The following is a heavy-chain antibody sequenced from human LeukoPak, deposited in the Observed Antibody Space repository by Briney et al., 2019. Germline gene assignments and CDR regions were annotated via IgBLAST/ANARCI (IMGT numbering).Heavy chain of an antibody. D-gene: IGHD2-2*01. Sequence: PSETLSLTCAVNGGSFSRYYWSWIRQPPGKGLEWIGEINHRGSTNYNPSLKSRVTISVDTSKNQFSLKVRSVTAADTAVYYCARGDCSSTICYSPMDVWGKGTTVTVSS. CDR1: GGSFSRYY. V-gene: IGHV4-34*01. CDR3: ARGDCSSTICYSPMDV. CDR2: INHRGST. J-gene: IGHJ6*03.